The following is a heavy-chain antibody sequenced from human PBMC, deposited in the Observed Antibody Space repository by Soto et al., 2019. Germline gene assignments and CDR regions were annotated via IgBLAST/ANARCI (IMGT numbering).Heavy chain of an antibody. CDR2: IGPNGNGP. J-gene: IGHJ6*02. CDR3: VKYSQEVTGYGIDV. CDR1: GFPFSRYS. Sequence: GGSLRLSCSASGFPFSRYSMYWVRQTPGKGLEYVSAIGPNGNGPYYADSVKGRFTISRDNSENTLYLRMNSLRAGDTAVYYCVKYSQEVTGYGIDVWGQGTTVTVSS. V-gene: IGHV3-64*04. D-gene: IGHD2-21*02.